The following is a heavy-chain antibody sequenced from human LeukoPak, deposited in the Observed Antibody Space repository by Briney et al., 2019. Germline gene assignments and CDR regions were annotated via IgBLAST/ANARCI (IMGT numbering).Heavy chain of an antibody. D-gene: IGHD6-19*01. CDR2: MSGSGGST. Sequence: GGSLRLSCAASGFTFSNYAMSWVRQAPGKGLEWVSSMSGSGGSTYYADSVKGRFTISRDNSKNTLYLQMNNLRAEDTALYYCAKNQGQWLVPVDYWGQGTLVTVSA. CDR1: GFTFSNYA. V-gene: IGHV3-23*01. J-gene: IGHJ4*02. CDR3: AKNQGQWLVPVDY.